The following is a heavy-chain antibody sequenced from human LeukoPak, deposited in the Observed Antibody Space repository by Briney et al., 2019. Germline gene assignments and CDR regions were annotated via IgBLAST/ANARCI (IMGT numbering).Heavy chain of an antibody. CDR1: GFSLTAYA. D-gene: IGHD1-26*01. J-gene: IGHJ4*02. V-gene: IGHV3-64D*09. Sequence: GGSLRLSCSASGFSLTAYAMHWVRQAPGKGLEYVSAITCNGVNTYHIDSVKGRFTISRDISKNTLYLQMSGLRPEDTAIYYCVASPVGAADYWGQGILVTVSS. CDR3: VASPVGAADY. CDR2: ITCNGVNT.